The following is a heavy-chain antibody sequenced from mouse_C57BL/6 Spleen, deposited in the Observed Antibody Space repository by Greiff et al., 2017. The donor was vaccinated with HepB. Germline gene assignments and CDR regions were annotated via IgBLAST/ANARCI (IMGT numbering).Heavy chain of an antibody. V-gene: IGHV1-80*01. D-gene: IGHD2-2*01. CDR1: GYAFSSYW. J-gene: IGHJ4*01. Sequence: QVQLKESGAELVKPGASVKISCKASGYAFSSYWMNWVKQRPGKGLEWIGQIYPGDGDTNYNGKFKGKAKLTADKSSSTAYMQLSSLTSEDSAVYFFARLWGYGYDGYYYAMDYWGQGTSVTVSS. CDR2: IYPGDGDT. CDR3: ARLWGYGYDGYYYAMDY.